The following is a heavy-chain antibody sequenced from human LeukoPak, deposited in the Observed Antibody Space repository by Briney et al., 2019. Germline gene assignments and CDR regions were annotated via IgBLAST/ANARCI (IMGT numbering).Heavy chain of an antibody. D-gene: IGHD3-16*01. CDR2: ISGSGRST. Sequence: PGGSLRLSCAASGFTFSSYAMSWVRQAPGKGLEWVSAISGSGRSTYYADSVKGRFTISRDNSKNTLYLQMNSLRAEDTAVYYCANGAAVPSRTYVTYYYYYGMDVWGQGTTVTVSS. J-gene: IGHJ6*02. CDR3: ANGAAVPSRTYVTYYYYYGMDV. CDR1: GFTFSSYA. V-gene: IGHV3-23*01.